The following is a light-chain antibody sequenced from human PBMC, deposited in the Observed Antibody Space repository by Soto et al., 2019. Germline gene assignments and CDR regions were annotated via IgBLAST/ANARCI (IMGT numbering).Light chain of an antibody. Sequence: DIQLTQSPSFLSASVGDRITITCRASQDFSSYLAWYQQKPGKAPKLLISAASTLRGGYPLRFSGSGSGTEYSLTISCLQTEDFANFYCQQHNSHPRTFGQGTMVEIK. J-gene: IGKJ1*01. CDR1: QDFSSY. CDR2: AAS. V-gene: IGKV1-9*01. CDR3: QQHNSHPRT.